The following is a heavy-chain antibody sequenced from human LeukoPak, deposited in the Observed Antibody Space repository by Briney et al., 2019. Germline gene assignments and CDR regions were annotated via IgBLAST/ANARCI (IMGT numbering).Heavy chain of an antibody. CDR2: IKQDGSEK. V-gene: IGHV3-7*01. D-gene: IGHD2-21*02. CDR1: GFTFISYW. CDR3: ARHLVGGDCDFYY. Sequence: PGGSLRLSCAASGFTFISYWASWGRQAPGRGLEWVANIKQDGSEKYYVDSVKGRFTISRGNAKNSLYLQMNSLRAEDTAVYYCARHLVGGDCDFYYCSQVTLVTVSS. J-gene: IGHJ4*02.